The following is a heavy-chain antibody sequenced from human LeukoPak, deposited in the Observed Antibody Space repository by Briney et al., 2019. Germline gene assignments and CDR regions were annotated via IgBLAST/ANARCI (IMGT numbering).Heavy chain of an antibody. CDR1: GFTFSSYG. J-gene: IGHJ4*02. CDR2: ISYDGSNK. V-gene: IGHV3-30*18. D-gene: IGHD3-10*01. Sequence: GGSLRLSCAASGFTFSSYGMHWVRQAPGKGLEWVAVISYDGSNKYYAVSVKGRFTISRDNSKNTLYLQMNSLRAEDTAVYYCAKEPYYGSGSYFDYWGQGTLVTVSS. CDR3: AKEPYYGSGSYFDY.